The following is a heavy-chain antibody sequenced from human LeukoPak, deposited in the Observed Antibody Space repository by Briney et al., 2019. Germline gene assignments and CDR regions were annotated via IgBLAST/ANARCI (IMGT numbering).Heavy chain of an antibody. J-gene: IGHJ4*02. V-gene: IGHV4-34*01. Sequence: SETLSLTCAVYVGSFSGYYWSWIRQPPGKRLEWIGEINHSGSTNYNPSLKSRVTISVDTSKNQFSLKLSSVTAADTAVYYCADRGEQQLVAGGYWGQGTLVTVSS. CDR3: ADRGEQQLVAGGY. D-gene: IGHD6-13*01. CDR2: INHSGST. CDR1: VGSFSGYY.